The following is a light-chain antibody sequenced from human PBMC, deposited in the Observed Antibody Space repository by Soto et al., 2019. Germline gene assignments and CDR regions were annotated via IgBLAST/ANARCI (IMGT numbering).Light chain of an antibody. V-gene: IGKV3-20*01. Sequence: EIVLTQSPGTLSLSPGERATLSCRASQSVSSSYLAWYQQKPGQAPRLLIYGASSRATGIPDRFSGSGSGTDFTLTISRLEPEDVAVYYCQQDGSSPPVTFGHGTRLEI. J-gene: IGKJ5*01. CDR2: GAS. CDR3: QQDGSSPPVT. CDR1: QSVSSSY.